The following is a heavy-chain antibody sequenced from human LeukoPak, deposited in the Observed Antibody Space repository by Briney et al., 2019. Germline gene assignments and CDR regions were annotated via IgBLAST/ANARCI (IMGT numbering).Heavy chain of an antibody. CDR1: GFTVSSNS. J-gene: IGHJ4*02. Sequence: PGGSLRLSCTVSGFTVSSNSMSWVRQAPGKGLEWVSFIYSDNTHYSDSVKGRFTISRDNSKNTLYLQMNSLRAEDTAVYYCAKFSSSWYSNFDYWGQGTLVTVSS. CDR2: IYSDNT. D-gene: IGHD6-13*01. CDR3: AKFSSSWYSNFDY. V-gene: IGHV3-53*01.